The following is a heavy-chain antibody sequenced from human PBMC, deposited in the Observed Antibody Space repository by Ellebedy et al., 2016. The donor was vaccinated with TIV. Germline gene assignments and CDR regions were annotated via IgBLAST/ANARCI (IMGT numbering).Heavy chain of an antibody. J-gene: IGHJ5*02. Sequence: MPSETLSLTCSVSGASISGYYWNWIRQPPAKGLQWIGYTSHNGATKSNPSLRSRVTISIDTSKKHFSLKLTSVTAADTAVYYCAVWGSLWGWFVPWGQGTLVTVSS. D-gene: IGHD2-21*01. CDR3: AVWGSLWGWFVP. CDR1: GASISGYY. V-gene: IGHV4-59*01. CDR2: TSHNGAT.